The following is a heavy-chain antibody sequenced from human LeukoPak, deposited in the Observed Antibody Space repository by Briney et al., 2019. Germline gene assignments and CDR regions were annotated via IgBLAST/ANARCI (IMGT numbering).Heavy chain of an antibody. D-gene: IGHD6-19*01. V-gene: IGHV3-7*01. Sequence: GGSLRLSCSASGFIFSSYWMAWVRQAPGKGLEWVANIKQDGSERYYVDSVKGRFTISRDNAKNSLYLQMHSLRAEDTAVYYCARSVAGFDYWGQGTLVTVSS. CDR2: IKQDGSER. CDR3: ARSVAGFDY. CDR1: GFIFSSYW. J-gene: IGHJ4*02.